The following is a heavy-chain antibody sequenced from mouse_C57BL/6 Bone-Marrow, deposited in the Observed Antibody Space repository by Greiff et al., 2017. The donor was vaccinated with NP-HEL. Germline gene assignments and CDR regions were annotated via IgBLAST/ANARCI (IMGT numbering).Heavy chain of an antibody. J-gene: IGHJ2*01. CDR1: GYAFSSSW. V-gene: IGHV1-82*01. CDR3: ASPLYYYGSFFDY. D-gene: IGHD1-1*01. Sequence: QVQLQQSGPELVKPGASVKISCKASGYAFSSSWMNWVKQRPGKGLEWIGRIYPGDGDTNYNGKFKGKATLTADKSSSTAYMQLSSLTSADSAVYFCASPLYYYGSFFDYWGQGTTPTVSS. CDR2: IYPGDGDT.